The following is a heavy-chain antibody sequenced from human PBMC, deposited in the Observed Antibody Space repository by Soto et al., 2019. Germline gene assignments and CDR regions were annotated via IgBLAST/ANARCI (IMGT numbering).Heavy chain of an antibody. CDR1: CGSISSNY. Sequence: QVQVQESGPGLVKPSETLSLTCSVSCGSISSNYWSWIRQPPVKGLEWSGYMFYSGSTNYHPSLKSRFSISVDTSKNQCALKLSSVTAADTAVYYCARGYCSGFSCYFGAVDYWVQGTLVTVSS. CDR2: MFYSGST. CDR3: ARGYCSGFSCYFGAVDY. D-gene: IGHD2-15*01. V-gene: IGHV4-59*01. J-gene: IGHJ4*02.